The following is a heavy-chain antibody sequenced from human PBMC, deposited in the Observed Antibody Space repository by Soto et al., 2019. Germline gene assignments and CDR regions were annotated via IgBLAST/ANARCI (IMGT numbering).Heavy chain of an antibody. CDR1: GASISSYY. CDR2: IYYSGST. Sequence: QVQLQESGPGLVKPSETLSLTCTVSGASISSYYWSWIRQPPGKGLEWIGHIYYSGSTNYNPSLESRVTITIDTSKNQLSLKLSSVPAADTAVYFCARVRDCSGGTCYSWWFDPWGQGTLVTVSS. J-gene: IGHJ5*02. V-gene: IGHV4-59*01. D-gene: IGHD2-15*01. CDR3: ARVRDCSGGTCYSWWFDP.